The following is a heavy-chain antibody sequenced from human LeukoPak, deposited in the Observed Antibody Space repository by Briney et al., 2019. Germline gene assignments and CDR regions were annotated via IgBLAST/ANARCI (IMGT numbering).Heavy chain of an antibody. V-gene: IGHV1-2*02. CDR3: ARYCSSTSCPDRAFDI. CDR1: GYTFTGYY. CDR2: INPNSGGT. D-gene: IGHD2-2*01. Sequence: GASVKVSCKASGYTFTGYYMHWVRQAPGQGLEWMGWINPNSGGTNYAQKFQGRVTMTRDTSISTAYMELSRLRSDGTAVYYCARYCSSTSCPDRAFDIWGQGTMVTVSS. J-gene: IGHJ3*02.